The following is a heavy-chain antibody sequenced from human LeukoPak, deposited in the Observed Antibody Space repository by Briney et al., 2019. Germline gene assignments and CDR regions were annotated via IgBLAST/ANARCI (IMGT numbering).Heavy chain of an antibody. J-gene: IGHJ4*02. D-gene: IGHD6-13*01. CDR3: AGIPATAIGVDY. CDR1: GGAFSSYA. V-gene: IGHV1-69*04. CDR2: IIPILGIA. Sequence: GASVKVSCKASGGAFSSYAISWVRQAPGQGLEWMGRIIPILGIANYAQKFQGRVTITADKSTSTAYMELSSLRSEDTAVYYCAGIPATAIGVDYWGQGTLVTVSS.